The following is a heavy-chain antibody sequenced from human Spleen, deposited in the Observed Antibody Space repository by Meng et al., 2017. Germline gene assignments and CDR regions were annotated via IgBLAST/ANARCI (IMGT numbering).Heavy chain of an antibody. V-gene: IGHV4-59*01. Sequence: VQLQESGPGLVKPSETLSLTCSVSGGSTTGYYWSWIRQSPGKGLEWIGYIYYSGSTKYNPSLKSRVTISVDTSKNQFSLNLTSMTAADTAVYSCARGGVVWVVGYWGPGILVTVSS. CDR2: IYYSGST. CDR1: GGSTTGYY. D-gene: IGHD3-16*01. J-gene: IGHJ4*02. CDR3: ARGGVVWVVGY.